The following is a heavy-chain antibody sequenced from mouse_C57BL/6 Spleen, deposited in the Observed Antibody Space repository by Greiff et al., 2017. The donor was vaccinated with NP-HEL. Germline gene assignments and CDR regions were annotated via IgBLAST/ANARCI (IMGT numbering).Heavy chain of an antibody. J-gene: IGHJ2*01. CDR3: ARGYYGSSYGGY. D-gene: IGHD1-1*01. CDR1: GYTFTSYW. Sequence: QVQLQQPGAELVKPGASVKLSCKASGYTFTSYWMHWVKQRPGQGLERIGMIHPNSGSTNYNEKFKSKATLTVDKSSSTAYMQLSSLTSEDSAVYYCARGYYGSSYGGYWGQGTTLTVSS. CDR2: IHPNSGST. V-gene: IGHV1-64*01.